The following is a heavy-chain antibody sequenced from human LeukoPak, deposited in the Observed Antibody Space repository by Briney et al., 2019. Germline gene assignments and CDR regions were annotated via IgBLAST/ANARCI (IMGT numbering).Heavy chain of an antibody. CDR2: IYYSGST. D-gene: IGHD3-9*01. Sequence: SETLSLTCTVSGGSISSGGYYWSWIRQHPGKGLEWIGYIYYSGSTYYNPSLKSRVTISVDTSKNQFSLKPSSVTAADTAVYYCARGKLLRYFDWLSRTADAFDIWGQGTMVTVSS. V-gene: IGHV4-31*03. J-gene: IGHJ3*02. CDR1: GGSISSGGYY. CDR3: ARGKLLRYFDWLSRTADAFDI.